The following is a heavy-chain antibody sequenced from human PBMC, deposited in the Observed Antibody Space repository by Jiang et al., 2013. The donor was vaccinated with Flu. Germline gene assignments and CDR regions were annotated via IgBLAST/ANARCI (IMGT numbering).Heavy chain of an antibody. Sequence: SGAEVKKPGASVKVSCKASGYTFTSYGISWVRRAPGQGLEWMGWINTYNDMTRYTPKLRGRAAMTADRSSSTVYLEMTSLGSNDTAVYYCARTXDVAVAPVLLDYVGPGNPGPPSP. CDR3: ARTXDVAVAPVLLDY. D-gene: IGHD3-10*02. CDR2: INTYNDMT. CDR1: GYTFTSYG. J-gene: IGHJ4*02. V-gene: IGHV1-18*01.